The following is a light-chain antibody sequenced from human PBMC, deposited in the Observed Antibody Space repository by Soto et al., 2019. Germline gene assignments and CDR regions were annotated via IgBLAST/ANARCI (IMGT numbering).Light chain of an antibody. CDR2: AAS. CDR3: QQYYSYPLT. CDR1: QGISSY. Sequence: AIRMTQSPSSFSASTGDRVTITCRASQGISSYLAWYQQKPGKAPKLLLYAASTLQSGVPSRFSGSGSGTDFTLTISCLQSEDLATYYCQQYYSYPLTFGGGTKVEIK. V-gene: IGKV1-8*01. J-gene: IGKJ4*01.